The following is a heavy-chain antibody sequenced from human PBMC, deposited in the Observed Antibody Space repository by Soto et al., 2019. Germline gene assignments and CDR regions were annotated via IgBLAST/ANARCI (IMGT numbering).Heavy chain of an antibody. Sequence: PGGSLRLSCVGTGLNFDDFAMHWVRQAPGKGLEWVSGITWNSRVLAYADSVKGRFTISRDNARNSLYLQMDSLRDEDTALYYCAKGRYDFWSPYYFDSLGQGTLGTVSS. CDR2: ITWNSRVL. V-gene: IGHV3-9*01. J-gene: IGHJ4*02. D-gene: IGHD3-3*01. CDR1: GLNFDDFA. CDR3: AKGRYDFWSPYYFDS.